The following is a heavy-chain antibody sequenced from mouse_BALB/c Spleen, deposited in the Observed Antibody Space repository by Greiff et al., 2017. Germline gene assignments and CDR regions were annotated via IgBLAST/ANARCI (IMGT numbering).Heavy chain of an antibody. J-gene: IGHJ3*01. CDR3: ARGAGAAWFAY. D-gene: IGHD3-3*01. CDR2: IDPANGNT. CDR1: GFNINDTY. Sequence: VQLKQSGAELVKPGASVKLSCTASGFNINDTYMHWVKQRPVQGLEWIGRIDPANGNTKYDPKFQGKATITADTSSNTAYLQLSSLTSMDNAVYYYARGAGAAWFAYWGQGTLVTVSA. V-gene: IGHV14-3*02.